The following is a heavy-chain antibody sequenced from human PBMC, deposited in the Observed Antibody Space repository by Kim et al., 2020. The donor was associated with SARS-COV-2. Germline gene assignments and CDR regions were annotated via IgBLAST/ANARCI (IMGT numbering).Heavy chain of an antibody. Sequence: SETLSLTCTVSGGSISSGDYYWSWIRQPPGKGLEWIGYIYYSGSTYYNPSLKSRVTISVDTSKNQFSLKLSSVTAADTAVYYCARALMVRGGAYYFDYWGQGTLVTVSS. J-gene: IGHJ4*02. CDR3: ARALMVRGGAYYFDY. D-gene: IGHD3-10*01. CDR1: GGSISSGDYY. V-gene: IGHV4-30-4*01. CDR2: IYYSGST.